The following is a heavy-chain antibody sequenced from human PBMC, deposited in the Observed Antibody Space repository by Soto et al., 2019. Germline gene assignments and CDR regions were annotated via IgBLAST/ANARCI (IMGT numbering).Heavy chain of an antibody. CDR2: IKSKNDGGAA. CDR3: VEGWNDF. D-gene: IGHD1-1*01. Sequence: EVQVVESGGDLVEPGGSLRLSCVTSGFMFSSAWMIWVRQGPGKGLEWVARIKSKNDGGAADYAAPVNGRFSISRDDSKITVYLQMNSLRAEDTALYYCVEGWNDFWGQGTLVTVSS. CDR1: GFMFSSAW. J-gene: IGHJ4*02. V-gene: IGHV3-15*01.